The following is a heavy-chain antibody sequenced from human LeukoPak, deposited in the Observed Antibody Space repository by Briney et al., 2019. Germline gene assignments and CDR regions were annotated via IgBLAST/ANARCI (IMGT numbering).Heavy chain of an antibody. CDR2: IWSDGTDK. CDR1: GFTFSHYG. V-gene: IGHV3-33*06. D-gene: IGHD4-11*01. Sequence: PGGSLRLSCAPSGFTFSHYGRHWVPQAPGKGLEWVAVIWSDGTDKYYVDSVKGRFTISRDNSKSTVYLQMNSLRVEDTAVYYLAKVGLRGFDFSNSLESWGQGTLVTVSS. CDR3: AKVGLRGFDFSNSLES. J-gene: IGHJ4*02.